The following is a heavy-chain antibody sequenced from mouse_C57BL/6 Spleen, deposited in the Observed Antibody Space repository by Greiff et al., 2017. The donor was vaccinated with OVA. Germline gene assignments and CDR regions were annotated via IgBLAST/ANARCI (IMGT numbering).Heavy chain of an antibody. Sequence: VQLQQSGAELVMPGASVKLSCKASGYTFTSYWMHWVKQRPGQGLEWIGEIDPSDSYTNYNQKFKGKSTLTVDKSSSTAYMQLSSLTSEDSAVYYCARGQSFDYWGQGTTLTVSS. J-gene: IGHJ2*01. CDR2: IDPSDSYT. D-gene: IGHD3-3*01. CDR1: GYTFTSYW. CDR3: ARGQSFDY. V-gene: IGHV1-69*01.